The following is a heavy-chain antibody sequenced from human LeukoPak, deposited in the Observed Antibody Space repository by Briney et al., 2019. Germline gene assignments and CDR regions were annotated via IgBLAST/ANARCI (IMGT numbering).Heavy chain of an antibody. Sequence: PSETLSLTCAVYGGSFTAYYWSWIRQPPGKGLEWIGEINHSGSTNYNPSLKSRVTISLDTSKNQFSLKLTSVTAADTAVYYCARDLKWLVFDYWGQGTLVTVSS. V-gene: IGHV4-34*01. CDR3: ARDLKWLVFDY. CDR1: GGSFTAYY. D-gene: IGHD6-19*01. J-gene: IGHJ4*02. CDR2: INHSGST.